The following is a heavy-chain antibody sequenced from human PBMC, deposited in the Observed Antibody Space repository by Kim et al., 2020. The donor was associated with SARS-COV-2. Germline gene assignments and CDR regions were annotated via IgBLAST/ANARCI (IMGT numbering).Heavy chain of an antibody. J-gene: IGHJ5*02. Sequence: GSTNSNPALKSRVTMSVDTAKKQFSLKLSSVTAADTAVYYCARDLGWFDPWGQGTLVTVSS. CDR2: GST. CDR3: ARDLGWFDP. V-gene: IGHV4-4*07.